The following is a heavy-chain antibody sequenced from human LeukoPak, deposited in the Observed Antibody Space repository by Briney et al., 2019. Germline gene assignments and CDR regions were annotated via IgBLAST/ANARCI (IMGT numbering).Heavy chain of an antibody. D-gene: IGHD2-15*01. CDR1: GFTASSNY. CDR3: ARDVVSGVDYYGMDV. V-gene: IGHV3-53*01. CDR2: IYSGGST. Sequence: GGSLSLSCAASGFTASSNYMSWVRQAPGKGLEWVSVIYSGGSTYYADSVKGRFTISRDNSKNTLYLQMNSLRAEDTAVYYCARDVVSGVDYYGMDVWGQGTTVTVSS. J-gene: IGHJ6*02.